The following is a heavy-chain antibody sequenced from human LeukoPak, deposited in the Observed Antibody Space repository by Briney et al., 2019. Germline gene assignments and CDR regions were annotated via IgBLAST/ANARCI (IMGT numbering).Heavy chain of an antibody. V-gene: IGHV3-53*01. CDR1: GFTVSSNY. Sequence: PGGSLRLSCAASGFTVSSNYMSWVRRAPGKGLEWVSVIYSGGSTYYADSEKGRFTISRDNAKNTLYLQINSLRAEDTAVYYCAREGLTGTIDYWGQGTLVTVSS. CDR2: IYSGGST. CDR3: AREGLTGTIDY. D-gene: IGHD1/OR15-1a*01. J-gene: IGHJ4*02.